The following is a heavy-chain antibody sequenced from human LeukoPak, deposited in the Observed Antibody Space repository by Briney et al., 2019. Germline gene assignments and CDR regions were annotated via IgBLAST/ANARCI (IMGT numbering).Heavy chain of an antibody. D-gene: IGHD3-22*01. CDR2: IYSGGST. Sequence: PGGSLRLSCAASGFTVSSNYMSWVRQAPGKGLEWVSVIYSGGSTYYADSVKGRFTISRDNSKNTLYLQMNSLRAEDTAVYYCARDPLITYYYDSSGNHADWFDPWGQGTLVTVSS. V-gene: IGHV3-53*01. CDR3: ARDPLITYYYDSSGNHADWFDP. CDR1: GFTVSSNY. J-gene: IGHJ5*02.